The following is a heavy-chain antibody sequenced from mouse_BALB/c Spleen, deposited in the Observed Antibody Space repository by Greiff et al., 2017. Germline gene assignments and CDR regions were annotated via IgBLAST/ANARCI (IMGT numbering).Heavy chain of an antibody. V-gene: IGHV14-3*02. Sequence: EVQLHQSGAELVKPGASVKLSCTASGFNIKDTYMHWVKQRPEQGLEWIGRIDPANGNTKYDPKFQGKATITADTSSNTAYLQLSSLTSEDTAVYYCASSFTTRFAYWGQGTLVTVSA. D-gene: IGHD2-12*01. J-gene: IGHJ3*01. CDR2: IDPANGNT. CDR3: ASSFTTRFAY. CDR1: GFNIKDTY.